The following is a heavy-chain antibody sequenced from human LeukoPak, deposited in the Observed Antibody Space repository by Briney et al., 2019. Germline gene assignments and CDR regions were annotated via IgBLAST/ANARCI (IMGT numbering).Heavy chain of an antibody. Sequence: SQTLSLTCAISGDSVSSNSAAWNWIRRSPSRGLEWLGRTYYRSKWYNDYAVSVKSRITINPDTSKNQFSLQLNSVTPEDTAVYYCARVGGRVNRNDCSSTSCYLGSNWFDPWGQGTLVTVSS. CDR3: ARVGGRVNRNDCSSTSCYLGSNWFDP. CDR1: GDSVSSNSAA. J-gene: IGHJ5*02. V-gene: IGHV6-1*01. D-gene: IGHD2-2*01. CDR2: TYYRSKWYN.